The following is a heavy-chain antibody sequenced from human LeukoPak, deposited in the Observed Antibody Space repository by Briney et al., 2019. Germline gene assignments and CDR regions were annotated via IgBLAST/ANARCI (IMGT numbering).Heavy chain of an antibody. Sequence: GGSLRLSCTASGFTFSSNYMSWVRQAPGKGLEWVSVMYLGGNAYYADSVKGRFTISRDKSKNTVYLQMNSLRAEDTAVYYCARIAVAVAYFDYWGQGNLVTVSS. D-gene: IGHD6-19*01. CDR2: MYLGGNA. J-gene: IGHJ4*02. CDR1: GFTFSSNY. CDR3: ARIAVAVAYFDY. V-gene: IGHV3-66*01.